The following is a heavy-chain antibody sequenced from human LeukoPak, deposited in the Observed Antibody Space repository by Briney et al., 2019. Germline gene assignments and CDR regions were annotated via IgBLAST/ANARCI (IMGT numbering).Heavy chain of an antibody. V-gene: IGHV4-59*08. CDR1: GGSISSYY. CDR2: IYYSGST. J-gene: IGHJ4*02. D-gene: IGHD2-2*01. CDR3: ARQRYCSSTSCAPDY. Sequence: SSETLSLTCTVSGGSISSYYWSWIRQPPGKGLEWIGYIYYSGSTNYNPSLKSRVTISVDTSKNQFSLKLSSVTAADTAVYYCARQRYCSSTSCAPDYWGQGTLVTVSS.